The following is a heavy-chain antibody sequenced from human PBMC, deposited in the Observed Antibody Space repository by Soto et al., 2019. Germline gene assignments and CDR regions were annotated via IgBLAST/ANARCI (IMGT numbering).Heavy chain of an antibody. D-gene: IGHD1-26*01. V-gene: IGHV3-74*01. CDR2: IDGPASTT. Sequence: GGSLRLSCTASGFAFNDRWIHWVRQAPWKGLVWVSRIDGPASTTNYADSVKGRFTTSRDNAKNIAFLHMNSLTDEDTAVYYCARGGEMGVDYCVQVTLVPFCS. CDR1: GFAFNDRW. J-gene: IGHJ4*02. CDR3: ARGGEMGVDY.